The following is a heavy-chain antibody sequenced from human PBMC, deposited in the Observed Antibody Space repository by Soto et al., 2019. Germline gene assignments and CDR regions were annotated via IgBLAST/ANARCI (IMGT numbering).Heavy chain of an antibody. Sequence: PRRSLRLSCRASGCTFGAYAMNWVRHVPGKGLEWVSAASGTGGSTYYADSVKGRFSVSRDNSKNTLYLQMNSLRGEDTAVYYCAIEGRDDHYDVMDVCGQRTTVTVSA. CDR3: AIEGRDDHYDVMDV. D-gene: IGHD3-10*01. J-gene: IGHJ6*01. V-gene: IGHV3-23*01. CDR2: ASGTGGST. CDR1: GCTFGAYA.